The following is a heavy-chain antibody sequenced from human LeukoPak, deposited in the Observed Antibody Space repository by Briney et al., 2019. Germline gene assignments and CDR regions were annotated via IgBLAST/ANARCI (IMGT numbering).Heavy chain of an antibody. V-gene: IGHV1-2*02. CDR2: INPNSGGT. Sequence: ASVKVSCKASGYTFTGYYMHWVRQAPGQGLEWMGWINPNSGGTNYAQKFQGRVTVTRDTSISTAYMELSRLRSDDTAVYYCAREADTAMVMYDWFDPWGQGTLVTVSS. J-gene: IGHJ5*02. CDR3: AREADTAMVMYDWFDP. CDR1: GYTFTGYY. D-gene: IGHD5-18*01.